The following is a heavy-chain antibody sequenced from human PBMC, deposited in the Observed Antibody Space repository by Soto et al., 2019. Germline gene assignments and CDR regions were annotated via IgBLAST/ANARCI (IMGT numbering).Heavy chain of an antibody. CDR1: GGSMNSHDYY. J-gene: IGHJ3*02. Sequence: QEQLQESGPGLVNPSQTLSLTCTGSGGSMNSHDYYWSWIRQPPGKGLEWIGYIHNSGSTYYNPSLKSRLTISSDTSKNQFSLRLNSVTAADTALYYCARGEVRGPFDIWGQGTMVTVSS. CDR3: ARGEVRGPFDI. D-gene: IGHD3-10*01. CDR2: IHNSGST. V-gene: IGHV4-30-4*01.